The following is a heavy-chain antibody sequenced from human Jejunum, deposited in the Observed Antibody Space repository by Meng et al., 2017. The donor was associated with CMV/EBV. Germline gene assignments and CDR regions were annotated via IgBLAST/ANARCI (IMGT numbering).Heavy chain of an antibody. CDR2: IYHSGST. CDR3: ARADKVRFDY. Sequence: HVRRQQPAPGLLTPSGTLPLTSAVSGGSMSSTHWWSWVRQPPGKGLEWIGEIYHSGSTNYNPSLKSRVSISVDKSKNQFSLKLSSVTAADTAVYYCARADKVRFDYWGQGTLVTVSS. V-gene: IGHV4-4*02. CDR1: GGSMSSTHW. J-gene: IGHJ4*02.